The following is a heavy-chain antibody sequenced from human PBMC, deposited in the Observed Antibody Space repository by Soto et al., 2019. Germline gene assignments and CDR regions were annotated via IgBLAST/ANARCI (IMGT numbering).Heavy chain of an antibody. D-gene: IGHD2-2*01. J-gene: IGHJ6*02. V-gene: IGHV1-2*02. CDR3: ASQRPHSPSFYYGMDF. CDR1: TYTFTDYY. CDR2: INPYNCVT. Sequence: QVRLVQSGAEVRKPGASVKVSCDASTYTFTDYYIHWVRQAPGQGLEWLGWINPYNCVTNYAQRFQGRVAMTRDTSISVAYMELTRLKSDDTAVYYCASQRPHSPSFYYGMDFWGQGTTVTVSS.